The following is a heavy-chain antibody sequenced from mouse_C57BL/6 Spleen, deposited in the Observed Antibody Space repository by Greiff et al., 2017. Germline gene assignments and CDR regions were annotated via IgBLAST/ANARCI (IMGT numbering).Heavy chain of an antibody. CDR1: GFTFSSYA. J-gene: IGHJ1*03. V-gene: IGHV5-4*01. CDR2: ISDGGSYT. D-gene: IGHD1-1*01. Sequence: EVQGVESGGGLVKPGGSLKLSCAASGFTFSSYAMSWVRQTPEKRLEWVATISDGGSYTYYPDNVKGRFTISRDNAKNNLYLQMSHLKSEDTAMYYCARGLGGYGSSYWYFDVWGTGTTVTVSS. CDR3: ARGLGGYGSSYWYFDV.